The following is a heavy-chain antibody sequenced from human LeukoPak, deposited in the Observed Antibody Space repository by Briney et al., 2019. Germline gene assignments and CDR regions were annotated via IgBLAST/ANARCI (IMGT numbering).Heavy chain of an antibody. D-gene: IGHD3-22*01. J-gene: IGHJ4*02. CDR2: MNPNSGNT. Sequence: ASVKVSCKASGYTFTSYDINWVRQATGQGLEWMGWMNPNSGNTGYAQKFQGRVTITRNTSISTAYMELSSLRSEDTAVYYCARVLPPYYYDSSGYYPDYWGQGTLVTVSS. CDR1: GYTFTSYD. V-gene: IGHV1-8*01. CDR3: ARVLPPYYYDSSGYYPDY.